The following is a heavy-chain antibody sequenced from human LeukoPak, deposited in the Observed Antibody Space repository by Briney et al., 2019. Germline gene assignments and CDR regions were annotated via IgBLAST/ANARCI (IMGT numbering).Heavy chain of an antibody. CDR2: IYYSGST. CDR3: ARDSINGYSNYRYAFDI. Sequence: SETLSLTCTVSGGSISSYYWSWIRQPPGKGLEWIGYIYYSGSTNYNPSLKSRVTISVDTSKNQFSLKLSSVTAADTAVYYCARDSINGYSNYRYAFDIWGQGTMVTVSS. J-gene: IGHJ3*02. CDR1: GGSISSYY. D-gene: IGHD4-11*01. V-gene: IGHV4-59*01.